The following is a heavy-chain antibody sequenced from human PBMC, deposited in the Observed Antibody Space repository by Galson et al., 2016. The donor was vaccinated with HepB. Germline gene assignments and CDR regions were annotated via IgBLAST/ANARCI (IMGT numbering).Heavy chain of an antibody. D-gene: IGHD2-8*02. CDR3: ARIGRGFTGGNGFAP. J-gene: IGHJ5*02. CDR2: ITHEGDPI. V-gene: IGHV3-30*04. CDR1: RGSLTGYN. Sequence: SLRLSCAASRGSLTGYNVNWVRQGPGQGLHWLAHITHEGDPIYNTDYVRGRFTISRDDSKRTAARQMDSLGPDDTGDYYCARIGRGFTGGNGFAPWGQGTLVIVSS.